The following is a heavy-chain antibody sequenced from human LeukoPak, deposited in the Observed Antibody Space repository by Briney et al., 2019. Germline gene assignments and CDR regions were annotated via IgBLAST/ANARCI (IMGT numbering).Heavy chain of an antibody. CDR3: ARDSSGLLTCGDLGYYYYGMDV. J-gene: IGHJ6*02. CDR2: ISAYNGNT. Sequence: ASVKVSCKASGYTFTSYGISWVRQAPGQGLEWMGWISAYNGNTNYAQKLQGRVTMTTDTSTSTAYMELRSLRSDDTAVYYCARDSSGLLTCGDLGYYYYGMDVWGQGTTVTVSS. V-gene: IGHV1-18*01. CDR1: GYTFTSYG. D-gene: IGHD4-17*01.